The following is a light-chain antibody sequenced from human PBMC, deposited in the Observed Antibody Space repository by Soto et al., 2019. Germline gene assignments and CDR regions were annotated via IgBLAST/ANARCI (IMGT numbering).Light chain of an antibody. CDR2: GAS. V-gene: IGKV3-20*01. Sequence: EIVLTQSPGTLSLSPGERATLSCRASQSVSSSYLAWYQQKPGQAPRLLIYGASSRATGIPDRFSGSGSGTDFTFTIRRLEPEDFAVYYCQQYGSSPWTFGQGTKVEIK. J-gene: IGKJ1*01. CDR1: QSVSSSY. CDR3: QQYGSSPWT.